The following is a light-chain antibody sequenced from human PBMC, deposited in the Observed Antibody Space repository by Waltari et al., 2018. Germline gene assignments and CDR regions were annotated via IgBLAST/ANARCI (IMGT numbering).Light chain of an antibody. V-gene: IGKV1-5*03. CDR1: ENVSTW. J-gene: IGKJ2*01. CDR2: KAS. CDR3: QQSYTYSYT. Sequence: DIQMTQSPSTLSASVGDRVTITCRASENVSTWFAWYQQKPGKAPKLLVYKASTLRSGVPSRFSGSGSGTEFSLTISSLQPDDFATYYCQQSYTYSYTFGQGTKLEIK.